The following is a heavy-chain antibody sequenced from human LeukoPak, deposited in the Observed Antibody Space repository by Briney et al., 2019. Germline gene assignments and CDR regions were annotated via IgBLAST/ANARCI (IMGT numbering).Heavy chain of an antibody. Sequence: GASVKVSCKASGYTFTSYDINWVRQATGHGLEWMGWMNPNSGNTGYAQKFQGRVTMTRNTSISTAYMELSSLRSEDTAVYYCARGGWSPGLVDPWGQGTLVTVSS. CDR1: GYTFTSYD. V-gene: IGHV1-8*01. CDR2: MNPNSGNT. J-gene: IGHJ5*02. CDR3: ARGGWSPGLVDP.